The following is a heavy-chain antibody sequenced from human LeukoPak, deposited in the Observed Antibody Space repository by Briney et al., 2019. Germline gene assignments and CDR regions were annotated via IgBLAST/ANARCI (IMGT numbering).Heavy chain of an antibody. Sequence: GSLRLPCAASGFTFSDYYMSWIRQAPGKGLEWVSYISGSSSHTNYADSVKGRFTISRDNAKNSLYLQMNSLRAEDTAVYYCARDAPATNYYGMDVWGQGTTVTVSS. D-gene: IGHD4-11*01. CDR1: GFTFSDYY. CDR3: ARDAPATNYYGMDV. CDR2: ISGSSSHT. V-gene: IGHV3-11*05. J-gene: IGHJ6*02.